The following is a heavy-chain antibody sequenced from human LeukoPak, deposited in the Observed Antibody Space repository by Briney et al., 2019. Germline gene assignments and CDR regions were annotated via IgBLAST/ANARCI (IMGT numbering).Heavy chain of an antibody. CDR1: GYTFTSYY. CDR2: INPSGGST. CDR3: ARDLGDPEISSGWYGT. J-gene: IGHJ5*02. Sequence: ASVKVSCKASGYTFTSYYTHWVRQAPGQGLEWMGIINPSGGSTSYAQKFQGRVTMTRDTSTSTVYMELSSLRSEDTAVYYCARDLGDPEISSGWYGTWGQGTLVTVSS. D-gene: IGHD6-19*01. V-gene: IGHV1-46*01.